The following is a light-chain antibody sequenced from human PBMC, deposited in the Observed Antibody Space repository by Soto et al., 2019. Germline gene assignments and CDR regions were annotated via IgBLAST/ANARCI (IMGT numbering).Light chain of an antibody. CDR1: SSNIGSNP. CDR2: SNN. CDR3: AAWDDSLNGWV. Sequence: QAVVTQPPSASGPPGQRVSIPCSVSSSNIGSNPVNWYQQLPGTAPKLRIYSNNQQPSGVPDRFSGSKSGTSASLAISGLQSEDEAHYYCAAWDDSLNGWVFGGGTKVTVL. V-gene: IGLV1-44*01. J-gene: IGLJ3*02.